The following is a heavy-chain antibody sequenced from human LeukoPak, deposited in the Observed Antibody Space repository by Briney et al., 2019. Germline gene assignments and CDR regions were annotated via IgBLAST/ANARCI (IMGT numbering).Heavy chain of an antibody. CDR3: ARDLVPLDYDILTGYYDYYYYYGMDV. CDR1: GYTFTSYA. V-gene: IGHV1-3*01. CDR2: INAGNGNT. D-gene: IGHD3-9*01. Sequence: ASVKVSCKASGYTFTSYAMHWVRQAPGQRLEWMGWINAGNGNTKYSRKFQGRVTITRDTSASTAYMELSSLRSEDTAVYYCARDLVPLDYDILTGYYDYYYYYGMDVWGQGTTVTVSS. J-gene: IGHJ6*02.